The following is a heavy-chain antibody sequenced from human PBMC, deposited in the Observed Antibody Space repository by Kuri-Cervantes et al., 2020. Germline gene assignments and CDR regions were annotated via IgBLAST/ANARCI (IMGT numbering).Heavy chain of an antibody. CDR2: ISGSGGST. J-gene: IGHJ5*01. CDR3: AKEMTTEGNS. D-gene: IGHD4-11*01. V-gene: IGHV3-23*01. Sequence: GGSLRLSCAASGFTFSSYAMSWVRQAPGKGLEWVSAISGSGGSTYYADSVKGRFTASRDNSKNTLYLQMNSLKVEDTAIYYCAKEMTTEGNSWGHGTLVTVSS. CDR1: GFTFSSYA.